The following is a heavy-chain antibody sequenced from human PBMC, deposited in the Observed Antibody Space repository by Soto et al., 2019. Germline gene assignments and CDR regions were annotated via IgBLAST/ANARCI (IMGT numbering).Heavy chain of an antibody. CDR2: IYDSGST. CDR3: AREIMPLTNDWYFDL. V-gene: IGHV4-30-4*08. CDR1: GGSISSGGYY. J-gene: IGHJ2*01. Sequence: PSETLSLTCTVSGGSISSGGYYWSWIRQHPGKGLEWIGYIYDSGSTYYNPSLKSRLTISVDTSKNQFSLRLSSVTAADTAVYYCAREIMPLTNDWYFDLWGRGTLVTSPQ. D-gene: IGHD2-8*01.